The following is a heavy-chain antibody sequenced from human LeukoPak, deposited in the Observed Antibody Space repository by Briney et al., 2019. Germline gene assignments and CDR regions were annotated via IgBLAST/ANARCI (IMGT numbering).Heavy chain of an antibody. CDR3: AREGVGATYSYYGMDV. Sequence: PSQTLSLTCTVSGGSINNGGYYWSWIRQHPGKGLEWIGYIYYSGSSYYNPSLRSRVTISVDTSKNQFSLKLSSVAAADTAVYYCAREGVGATYSYYGMDVWGQGTTVTVSS. V-gene: IGHV4-31*03. D-gene: IGHD1-26*01. CDR2: IYYSGSS. CDR1: GGSINNGGYY. J-gene: IGHJ6*02.